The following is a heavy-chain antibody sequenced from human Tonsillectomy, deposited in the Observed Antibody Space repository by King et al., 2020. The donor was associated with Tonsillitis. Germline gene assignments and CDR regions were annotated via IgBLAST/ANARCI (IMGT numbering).Heavy chain of an antibody. J-gene: IGHJ4*02. CDR2: MYNTGTT. Sequence: QLQESGPGVVKPSETLSLTCTVSGGSISTSDQYWAWIRQPPGKGLEWIGYMYNTGTTFYNPSLKSRITISGGTSGNRFSLKLSSVTAADTAVYFCARYVSGSFDYWGQGALVTVSS. CDR1: GGSISTSDQY. D-gene: IGHD1-26*01. V-gene: IGHV4-39*01. CDR3: ARYVSGSFDY.